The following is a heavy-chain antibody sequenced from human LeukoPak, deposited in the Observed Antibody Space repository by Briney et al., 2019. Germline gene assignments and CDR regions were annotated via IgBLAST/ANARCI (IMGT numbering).Heavy chain of an antibody. V-gene: IGHV1-46*01. J-gene: IGHJ4*02. CDR1: GYTFTSYY. Sequence: ASVTVSCTASGYTFTSYYMHWVRQAPGQGLEWMGIINPSGGSTSYAQKFQGRVTMTRDTSTSTVYMELSSLRSEDTAVYYCARDGGVVVVPGAFDYWGQGTLVTVSS. CDR2: INPSGGST. D-gene: IGHD2-2*01. CDR3: ARDGGVVVVPGAFDY.